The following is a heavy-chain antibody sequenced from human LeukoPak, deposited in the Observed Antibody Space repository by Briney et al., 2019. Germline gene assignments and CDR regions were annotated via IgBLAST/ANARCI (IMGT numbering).Heavy chain of an antibody. V-gene: IGHV3-30-3*01. CDR1: GFTFSSYA. CDR2: ISYDGSNK. D-gene: IGHD6-19*01. Sequence: QTGGSLRLSCAASGFTFSSYAMHWVRQAPGKGLEWVAVISYDGSNKYYADSVKGRFTISRDDSKNTLYLQMNSLRAEDTAVYYCAGDSDSSGWYQYFQHWGQGTLVTVSS. CDR3: AGDSDSSGWYQYFQH. J-gene: IGHJ1*01.